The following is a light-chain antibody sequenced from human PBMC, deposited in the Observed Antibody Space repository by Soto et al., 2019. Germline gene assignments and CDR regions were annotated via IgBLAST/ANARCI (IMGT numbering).Light chain of an antibody. Sequence: QSALTQPASVSGSPGQSITISCTGTTSDVGGYDYVSWYQQHPGKAPQLLIFEVRNRPTGVSSRFSGYRSANSAPLTISGLQAEDEADYYCSSFTTSSTYVFGTGTKLTAL. V-gene: IGLV2-14*01. J-gene: IGLJ1*01. CDR1: TSDVGGYDY. CDR3: SSFTTSSTYV. CDR2: EVR.